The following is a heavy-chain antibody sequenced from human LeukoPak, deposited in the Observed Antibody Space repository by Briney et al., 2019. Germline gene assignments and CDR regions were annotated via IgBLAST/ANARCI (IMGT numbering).Heavy chain of an antibody. CDR2: ISSSSSTI. V-gene: IGHV3-48*01. CDR3: ARGGRIAVAE. J-gene: IGHJ4*02. Sequence: TGGSLRLSCAASGFTFSSYSMNWVRQAPGKGLEWVSYISSSSSTIYYADSVKGRFTISRDNAKNSLYLQMNSLRAEDTAVYYCARGGRIAVAEWGQGTLVTVSS. D-gene: IGHD6-19*01. CDR1: GFTFSSYS.